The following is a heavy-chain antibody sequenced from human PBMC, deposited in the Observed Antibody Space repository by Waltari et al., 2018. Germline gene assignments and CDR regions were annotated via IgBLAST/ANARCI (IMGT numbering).Heavy chain of an antibody. D-gene: IGHD2-15*01. CDR1: GFTFSSYS. CDR2: ISSSSSTI. J-gene: IGHJ4*02. Sequence: EVQLVESGGGLVQPGGSLRLSCAASGFTFSSYSMNWVRQAPGKGLEWVSYISSSSSTIYYADSVKGRFTISRDNAKNSLYLQMNSLRAEVTAVYYCAKGSYCSGGSCYPGGVDYWGQGTLVTVSS. V-gene: IGHV3-48*04. CDR3: AKGSYCSGGSCYPGGVDY.